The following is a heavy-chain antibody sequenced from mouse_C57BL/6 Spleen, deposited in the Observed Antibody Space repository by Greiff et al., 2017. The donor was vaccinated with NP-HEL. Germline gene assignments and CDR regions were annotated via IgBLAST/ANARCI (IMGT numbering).Heavy chain of an antibody. Sequence: VQLQQPGAELVMPGASVKLSCKASGYTFTSYWMHWVKQRPGQGLEWIGEIDPSDSYTNYNQKFKGKSTLTVDKSSSTAYMQLSSLTSEDSAVYYCASYSNYAYYFDYWGQGTTLTVSS. CDR3: ASYSNYAYYFDY. V-gene: IGHV1-69*01. J-gene: IGHJ2*01. CDR2: IDPSDSYT. CDR1: GYTFTSYW. D-gene: IGHD2-5*01.